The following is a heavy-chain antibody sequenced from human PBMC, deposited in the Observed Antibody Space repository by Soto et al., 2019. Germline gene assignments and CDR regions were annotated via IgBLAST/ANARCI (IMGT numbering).Heavy chain of an antibody. CDR2: IITLFGTA. V-gene: IGHV1-69*12. J-gene: IGHJ6*02. CDR3: ATHYSSGGSYYYDGVDG. CDR1: GGTFSSYA. Sequence: QVQLVQSGAEVKKPGSSVKVSCKASGGTFSSYAISWVRQAPGQGLEWMGGIITLFGTADYSQKFQGRVTITADESTSTSYMERSSLRSEDTAVYYCATHYSSGGSYYYDGVDGWGQGTTVTVSS. D-gene: IGHD6-19*01.